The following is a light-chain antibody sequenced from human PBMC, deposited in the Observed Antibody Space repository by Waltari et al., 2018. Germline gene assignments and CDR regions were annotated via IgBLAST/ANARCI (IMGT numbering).Light chain of an antibody. J-gene: IGKJ4*01. V-gene: IGKV1-5*03. CDR1: QSVKNN. Sequence: DIQMTQSPSGVSASVRDRVTITCRASQSVKNNLAWYQQAPGKAPKVLIHKASRLESGAPSRFSGSGYGTEFTLTISSLQPDDFATYYCQEYDSLPVTFGGGTKVEI. CDR2: KAS. CDR3: QEYDSLPVT.